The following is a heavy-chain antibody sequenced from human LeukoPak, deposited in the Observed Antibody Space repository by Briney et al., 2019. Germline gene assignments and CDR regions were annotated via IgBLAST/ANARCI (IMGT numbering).Heavy chain of an antibody. J-gene: IGHJ4*02. CDR1: GFTVSSNY. CDR2: IYSGGST. V-gene: IGHV3-53*01. CDR3: ARVDYGSGSYFDY. D-gene: IGHD3-10*01. Sequence: QPGGSPRLSCAASGFTVSSNYMSWVRRAPGKGLEWVSVIYSGGSTDYADSVKGRFAISRDNSKNMLYLQLNSLRAEATAVYYCARVDYGSGSYFDYWGQGTLVTVSS.